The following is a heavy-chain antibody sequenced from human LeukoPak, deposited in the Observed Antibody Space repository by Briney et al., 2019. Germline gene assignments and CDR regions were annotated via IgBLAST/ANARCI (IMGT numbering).Heavy chain of an antibody. Sequence: SETLSLTCTVSGGSVSSGSYYWSWIRQPPGKGLEWIGYIYYSGSTNYNPSLKSRVTISVDTSKNQFSLKLSSVTAADTAVYYCARDRSDGDYDYWGQGTLVTVSS. CDR3: ARDRSDGDYDY. J-gene: IGHJ4*02. V-gene: IGHV4-61*01. D-gene: IGHD4-17*01. CDR2: IYYSGST. CDR1: GGSVSSGSYY.